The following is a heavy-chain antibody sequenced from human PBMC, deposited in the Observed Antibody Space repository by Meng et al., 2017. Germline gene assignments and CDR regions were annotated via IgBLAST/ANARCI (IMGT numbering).Heavy chain of an antibody. CDR2: ISYDGSNK. Sequence: GGSLRLSCAASGFTFSSYAMHWVRQAPGKGLEWVAVISYDGSNKYYADSVKGRFTISRDNSKNTLYLQMNSLSAEDTAVYYCARDATYDSSGYYFDYWGQGTLVTVSS. V-gene: IGHV3-30*04. J-gene: IGHJ4*02. D-gene: IGHD3-22*01. CDR3: ARDATYDSSGYYFDY. CDR1: GFTFSSYA.